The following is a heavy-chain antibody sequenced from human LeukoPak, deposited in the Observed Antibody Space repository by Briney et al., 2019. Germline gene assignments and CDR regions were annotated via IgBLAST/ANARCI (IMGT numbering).Heavy chain of an antibody. J-gene: IGHJ5*02. CDR2: IYYSGST. D-gene: IGHD1-1*01. CDR1: GGSISSGGYY. V-gene: IGHV4-31*03. CDR3: ARGLTTGTTCNWFDP. Sequence: SETLSLTCTVSGGSISSGGYYWSWIRQHPGKGLEWIGYIYYSGSTYYNPSLKSRVTISVDTSKNQFSLKLSSVTAADTAVYYCARGLTTGTTCNWFDPWGQGTLVTVSS.